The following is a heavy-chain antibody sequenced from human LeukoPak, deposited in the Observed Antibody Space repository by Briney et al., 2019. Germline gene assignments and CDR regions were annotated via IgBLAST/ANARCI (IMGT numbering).Heavy chain of an antibody. J-gene: IGHJ3*02. D-gene: IGHD3-22*01. Sequence: PGGSLRLSCAASGFTFSSFWMHWVRQAPGKGLVWVSRINSDGSSTSYADSVKGRFTISRDNAKNTLYLQMNSLRAEDTAVYYCASRHYDNSGYYAAFDIWGQGTMVTVSS. CDR3: ASRHYDNSGYYAAFDI. V-gene: IGHV3-74*01. CDR1: GFTFSSFW. CDR2: INSDGSST.